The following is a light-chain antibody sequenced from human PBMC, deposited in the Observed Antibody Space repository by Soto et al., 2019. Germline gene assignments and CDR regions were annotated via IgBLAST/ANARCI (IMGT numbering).Light chain of an antibody. CDR1: QDISNY. Sequence: DIQMTQSPSSLSASVGDRVTITCQASQDISNYLNWYQQKPGKAPKLLIYDASNLETGVPSRFSGSGSGTDFTFNISSLQPADIATYYGQQYDNLPRTCGQGTRLEIK. J-gene: IGKJ5*01. CDR2: DAS. CDR3: QQYDNLPRT. V-gene: IGKV1-33*01.